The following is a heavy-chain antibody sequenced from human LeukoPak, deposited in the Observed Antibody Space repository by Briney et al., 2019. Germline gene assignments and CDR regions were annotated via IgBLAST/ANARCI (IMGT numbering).Heavy chain of an antibody. Sequence: GASVKVSCKASGYTLTSYYMHWVRQAPGQGLEWMGIINPSGGSTSYAQKFQGRVTMTRDTSTSTVYMELSSLRSEDTAVYYCARGGDSSGYYYGVLGWFDPWGRGTLVTVSS. D-gene: IGHD3-22*01. V-gene: IGHV1-46*01. CDR3: ARGGDSSGYYYGVLGWFDP. J-gene: IGHJ5*02. CDR1: GYTLTSYY. CDR2: INPSGGST.